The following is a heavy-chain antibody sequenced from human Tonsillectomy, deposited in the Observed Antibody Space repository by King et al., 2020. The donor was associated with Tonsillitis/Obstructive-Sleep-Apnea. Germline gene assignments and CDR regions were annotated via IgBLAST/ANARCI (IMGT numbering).Heavy chain of an antibody. CDR3: TTNWNYDY. Sequence: VQLVESGGGLVKPGGSLRLSCAASGLTFSNTWMTWVRQAPGKGLEWVGRIKSKADVGTTDYAAPVKGRFTISRDDSKNTLYLQVNSLKTEDTAVYYCTTNWNYDYWGQGTLVTVSS. D-gene: IGHD1-7*01. CDR2: IKSKADVGTT. J-gene: IGHJ4*02. V-gene: IGHV3-15*01. CDR1: GLTFSNTW.